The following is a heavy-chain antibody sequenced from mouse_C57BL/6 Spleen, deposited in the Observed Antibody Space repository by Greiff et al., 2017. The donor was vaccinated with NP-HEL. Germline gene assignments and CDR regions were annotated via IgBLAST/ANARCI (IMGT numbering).Heavy chain of an antibody. Sequence: QVQLKESGAELVKPGASVKISCKASGYAFSSYWMNWVKQRPGKGLEWIGQIYPGDGDTNYNGKFKGKATLTADKSSSTAYMQLSSLTSEDSAVYFCARELPFAYWGQGTLVTVSA. CDR3: ARELPFAY. J-gene: IGHJ3*01. CDR2: IYPGDGDT. CDR1: GYAFSSYW. V-gene: IGHV1-80*01.